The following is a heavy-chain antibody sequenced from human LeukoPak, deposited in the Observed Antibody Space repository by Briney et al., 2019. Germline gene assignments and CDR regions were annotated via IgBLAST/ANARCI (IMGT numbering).Heavy chain of an antibody. J-gene: IGHJ4*02. CDR3: ARDWSMDY. CDR2: ISSSSSTI. Sequence: GGSLRLSCAASGFTFSSYSMNWVRQAPGKGLEWVSYISSSSSTINYADSVRGRFTISRDNAKNSLYLQMNSLRVEDTALYYCARDWSMDYWGQGTLVTVSS. CDR1: GFTFSSYS. V-gene: IGHV3-48*01.